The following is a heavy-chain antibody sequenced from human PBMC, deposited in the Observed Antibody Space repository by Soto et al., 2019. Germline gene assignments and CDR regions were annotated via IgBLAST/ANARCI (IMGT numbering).Heavy chain of an antibody. CDR2: INPNSGGT. D-gene: IGHD6-19*01. CDR3: AREFSSGWYEDYYGMDV. Sequence: ASVKVSCKASGYTFTGYYMHWVRQAPGQGLEWMGWINPNSGGTNYAQKFQGWVTMTRDTSISTAYMELSRLRSDDTAVYYCAREFSSGWYEDYYGMDVWGQGTTVTVSS. V-gene: IGHV1-2*04. J-gene: IGHJ6*02. CDR1: GYTFTGYY.